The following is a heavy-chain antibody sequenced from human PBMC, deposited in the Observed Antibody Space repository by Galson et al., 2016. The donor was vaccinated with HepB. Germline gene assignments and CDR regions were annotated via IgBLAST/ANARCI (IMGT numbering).Heavy chain of an antibody. CDR3: ATVYDFWSGYLWFDP. J-gene: IGHJ5*02. D-gene: IGHD3-3*01. CDR1: GYTLTELS. Sequence: SVKVSCKVSGYTLTELSMHWVRQAPGKGLEWLGGFDPEDGETIYAQKFQGRVTMTEDTSTDTAYMELSSLRSEDTAVYYCATVYDFWSGYLWFDPWGQGTLVTVSS. V-gene: IGHV1-24*01. CDR2: FDPEDGET.